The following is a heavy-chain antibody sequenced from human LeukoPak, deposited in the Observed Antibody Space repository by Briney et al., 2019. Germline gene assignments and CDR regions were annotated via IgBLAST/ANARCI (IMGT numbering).Heavy chain of an antibody. V-gene: IGHV3-23*01. D-gene: IGHD3-3*01. CDR2: ISGSGGST. J-gene: IGHJ4*02. Sequence: GGSLRLSCAASGFTFSSYAMSWVRQAPGKGLEWVSAISGSGGSTYYADSVKGRFTISRDNSKNTLYLQMNSLRAEDTAVYYCAKGDSKTIFGVVIPFDYWGQGTLATVSS. CDR3: AKGDSKTIFGVVIPFDY. CDR1: GFTFSSYA.